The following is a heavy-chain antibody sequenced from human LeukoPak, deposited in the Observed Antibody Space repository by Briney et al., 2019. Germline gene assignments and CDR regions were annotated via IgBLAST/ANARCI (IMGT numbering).Heavy chain of an antibody. CDR3: TSPRIHCSGGSCYDY. CDR2: IRSRANSYAT. Sequence: PGGSLRLSCAASGFTFSGSAMHWVRQASGKGLEWVGRIRSRANSYATAYAASVKGRFTISRDDSKNTAYLQMSSLKPEDTAVYYCTSPRIHCSGGSCYDYWGQGTLVTVSS. V-gene: IGHV3-73*01. D-gene: IGHD2-15*01. J-gene: IGHJ4*02. CDR1: GFTFSGSA.